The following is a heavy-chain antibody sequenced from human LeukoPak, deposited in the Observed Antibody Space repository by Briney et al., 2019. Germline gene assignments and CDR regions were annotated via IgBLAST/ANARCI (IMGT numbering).Heavy chain of an antibody. CDR3: ARDAPNTRWIVVAATPTDY. CDR1: GFTFSSYS. CDR2: ISSSSSTV. V-gene: IGHV3-48*02. Sequence: GGSLRLSCAASGFTFSSYSMNWVRQAPGKGLEWVSYISSSSSTVYYADSVKGRFTISRDNAKNSLYLQMNSLRDEDTAVYYCARDAPNTRWIVVAATPTDYWGQGTLVTVSS. D-gene: IGHD2-15*01. J-gene: IGHJ4*02.